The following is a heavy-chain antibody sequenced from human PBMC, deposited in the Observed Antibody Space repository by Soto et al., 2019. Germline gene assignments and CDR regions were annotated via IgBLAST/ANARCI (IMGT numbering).Heavy chain of an antibody. Sequence: QLQLQESGSGLVKPSQTLSLSCAVSGGSISSGGYSWNWIRQAPGKGLEWIGYIYHSGSTYYNPSLKSRVTISVDKSHDQFSLKLTSVTDADTAVYFCARDSLTGYCFASWGQGALVTVSS. CDR2: IYHSGST. CDR1: GGSISSGGYS. J-gene: IGHJ4*02. CDR3: ARDSLTGYCFAS. V-gene: IGHV4-30-2*01. D-gene: IGHD3-9*01.